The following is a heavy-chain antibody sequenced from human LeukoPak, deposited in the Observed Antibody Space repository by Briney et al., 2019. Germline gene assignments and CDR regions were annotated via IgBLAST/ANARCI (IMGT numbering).Heavy chain of an antibody. D-gene: IGHD3-9*01. Sequence: ASVKVSXKASGYTFTSYDINWVRQATGQGLEWMGWMNPNSGNTGYAQKFQGRVTMTRNTSISTAYMELSSLRSEDTAVYYCAREYYDILTGSVSDYWGQGTLVTVSS. CDR3: AREYYDILTGSVSDY. CDR1: GYTFTSYD. CDR2: MNPNSGNT. V-gene: IGHV1-8*01. J-gene: IGHJ4*02.